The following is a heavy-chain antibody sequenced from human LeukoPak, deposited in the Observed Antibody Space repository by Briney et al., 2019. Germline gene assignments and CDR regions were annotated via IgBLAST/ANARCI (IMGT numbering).Heavy chain of an antibody. CDR1: GYTFTNYY. D-gene: IGHD6-19*01. J-gene: IGHJ6*02. CDR2: INPSGGST. Sequence: ASVKVSCKASGYTFTNYYIHWVRQAPGQGLEWMGIINPSGGSTSYAQKFQGRVTMTRDTSTSTVYMELSSLRSEDTAVYYCARERAVAEGMDVWGQGTTVTVSS. CDR3: ARERAVAEGMDV. V-gene: IGHV1-46*01.